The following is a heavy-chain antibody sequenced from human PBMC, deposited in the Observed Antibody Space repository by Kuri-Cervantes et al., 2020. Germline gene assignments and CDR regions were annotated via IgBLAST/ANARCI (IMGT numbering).Heavy chain of an antibody. V-gene: IGHV4-4*07. Sequence: GSLRLSCTVSGGSISSYYWSWIRQPAGKGLEWIGRIYTSGSTNYNPSLKSRVTISVDKSKNQFSLKLSSVTAADTAVYYCARGSSRAVRVDYWGQGTLVTVSS. J-gene: IGHJ4*02. CDR2: IYTSGST. CDR3: ARGSSRAVRVDY. CDR1: GGSISSYY. D-gene: IGHD6-6*01.